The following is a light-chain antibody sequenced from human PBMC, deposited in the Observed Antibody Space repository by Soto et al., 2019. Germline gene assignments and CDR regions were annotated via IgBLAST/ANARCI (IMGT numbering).Light chain of an antibody. CDR1: QSVNSY. Sequence: EIVLTQSPATLSLSPGERATLSCRASQSVNSYLARYQQKPGQAPRLLIYDASNRATGIPARFSGSGSGTDFTLTISSLEPEDFAVYYCQQGSNWPLTFGGGTKVEIK. V-gene: IGKV3-11*01. CDR2: DAS. J-gene: IGKJ4*01. CDR3: QQGSNWPLT.